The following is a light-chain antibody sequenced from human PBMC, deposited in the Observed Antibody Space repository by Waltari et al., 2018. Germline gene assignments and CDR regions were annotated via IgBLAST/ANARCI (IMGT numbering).Light chain of an antibody. CDR2: AAS. Sequence: DIQMTQSPPSLSASVGDTVTITCRASQTISTNLYWYQQKPGKAPRLLIYAASTLESGVPSRCRGATSGTEFTLTITSLQPEDCATYYCQQGYSSPRTFGRGTKVEMK. CDR3: QQGYSSPRT. V-gene: IGKV1-39*01. J-gene: IGKJ1*01. CDR1: QTISTN.